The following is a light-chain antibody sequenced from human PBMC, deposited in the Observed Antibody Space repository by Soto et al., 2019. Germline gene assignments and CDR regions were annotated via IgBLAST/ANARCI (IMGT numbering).Light chain of an antibody. V-gene: IGKV1-39*01. CDR1: QSVSTY. J-gene: IGKJ1*01. Sequence: IQMTQSPSSLSASVGDRVTITCRASQSVSTYLNWYQQKSGKAPKLLIYAASSLQSGVPSRFRGSGSLTDFTLAISELQLEDFPTYYCQHSYTTPPLFGQGTKVEIK. CDR3: QHSYTTPPL. CDR2: AAS.